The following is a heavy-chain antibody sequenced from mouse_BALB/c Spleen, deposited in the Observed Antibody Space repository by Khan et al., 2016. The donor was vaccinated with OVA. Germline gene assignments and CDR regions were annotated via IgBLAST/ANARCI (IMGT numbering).Heavy chain of an antibody. CDR2: INPYNDYT. CDR1: GYTFTNHH. V-gene: IGHV1S45*01. J-gene: IGHJ4*01. D-gene: IGHD2-10*02. Sequence: VQLQQSGAELVRPGASVKISCKAFGYTFTNHHINWVKQRPGQGLDWIGYINPYNDYTTYNQKFKDKATLTVDKYSTTAYMELSSLTSEDSAVYYCARSVYGNYVRYYAMDYWGQGTSVTVSS. CDR3: ARSVYGNYVRYYAMDY.